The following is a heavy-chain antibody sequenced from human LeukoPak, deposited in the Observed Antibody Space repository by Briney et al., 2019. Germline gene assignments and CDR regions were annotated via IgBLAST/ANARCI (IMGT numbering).Heavy chain of an antibody. CDR1: GYTFTGYY. D-gene: IGHD5-18*01. CDR3: ARLSYSYGYNWFDP. Sequence: ASVKVSCKASGYTFTGYYMHWVRQAPGQGLEWMGWINPNSGGTNYAQKFQGRVTMTRDTSISTAYMELSSLRSEDTAVYYCARLSYSYGYNWFDPWGQGTLVTVSS. CDR2: INPNSGGT. V-gene: IGHV1-2*02. J-gene: IGHJ5*02.